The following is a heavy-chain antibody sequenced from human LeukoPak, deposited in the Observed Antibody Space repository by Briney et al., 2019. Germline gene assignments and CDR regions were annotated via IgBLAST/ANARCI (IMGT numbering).Heavy chain of an antibody. CDR2: IGWNSGSI. CDR1: GFTFDDYA. Sequence: QPGGSLRLSCAASGFTFDDYAMHWVRQAPGKGLEWVSGIGWNSGSIGYADSVKGRFTVSRDNAKNSLYLQMDSLRADDTALYYCAKDKYLYDSSGFSAFDIWGQGTMVTVSS. V-gene: IGHV3-9*01. J-gene: IGHJ3*02. D-gene: IGHD3-22*01. CDR3: AKDKYLYDSSGFSAFDI.